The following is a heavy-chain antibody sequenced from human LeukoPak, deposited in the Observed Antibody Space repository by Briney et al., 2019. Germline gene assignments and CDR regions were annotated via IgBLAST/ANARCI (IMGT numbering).Heavy chain of an antibody. D-gene: IGHD6-13*01. CDR1: GFTFSNYW. CDR3: ASGRQLGY. V-gene: IGHV3-7*01. CDR2: IKEDGSEK. Sequence: GGSLSLSCAASGFTFSNYWMSWVRQAPGKGLEWVANIKEDGSEKYYVDSVKGGFTISRDNARNSLYLQMNSLRAEDTAVYYCASGRQLGYWGQGTLVTVSS. J-gene: IGHJ4*02.